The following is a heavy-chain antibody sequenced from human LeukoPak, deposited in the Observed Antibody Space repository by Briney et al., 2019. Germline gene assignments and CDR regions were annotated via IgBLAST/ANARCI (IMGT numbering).Heavy chain of an antibody. CDR1: GGTFSSYA. J-gene: IGHJ6*03. Sequence: GASLKVSCKASGGTFSSYAFNWVRQAPGQGLEWMGRIIPIFGTTTYAQKFQGRVTITTDESTSTAYMEVSSLRSEDTAVYYCARHPYSSSGDCGPDYFYMDVWGKGTTVTVSS. V-gene: IGHV1-69*05. D-gene: IGHD6-6*01. CDR3: ARHPYSSSGDCGPDYFYMDV. CDR2: IIPIFGTT.